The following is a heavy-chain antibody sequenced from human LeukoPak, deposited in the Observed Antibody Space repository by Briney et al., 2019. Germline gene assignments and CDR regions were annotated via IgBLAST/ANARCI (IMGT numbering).Heavy chain of an antibody. CDR2: ISSSSSYI. Sequence: GGSLRLSCAASGFTFDDHAMHWVRQAPGKGLEWVSSISSSSSYIYYADSVKGRFTISRDNAKNSLYLQMNSLRAEDTAVYYCARGEGYYDYWGQGTLVTVSS. D-gene: IGHD1-26*01. CDR1: GFTFDDHA. CDR3: ARGEGYYDY. V-gene: IGHV3-21*01. J-gene: IGHJ4*02.